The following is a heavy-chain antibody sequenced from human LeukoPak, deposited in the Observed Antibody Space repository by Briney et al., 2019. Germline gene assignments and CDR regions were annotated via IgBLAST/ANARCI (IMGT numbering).Heavy chain of an antibody. CDR1: GGCPTSSQ. CDR3: AIGASGTCYRY. CDR2: IYYSGST. Sequence: SETLSLTPTVPGGCPTSSQHSSIPQPPGKGLEWIGYIYYSGSTNYNPSLKSGVTISVDTSKNQFSLKLSSVTAADTAVYYCAIGASGTCYRYWGQGTLVTISS. J-gene: IGHJ4*02. V-gene: IGHV4-59*01. D-gene: IGHD1-26*01.